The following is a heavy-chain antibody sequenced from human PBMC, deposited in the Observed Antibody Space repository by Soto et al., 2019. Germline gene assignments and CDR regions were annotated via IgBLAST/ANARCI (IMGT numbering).Heavy chain of an antibody. Sequence: QVQLVQSGAEVKKPGASVKVSCKASGYTFTSYGIIWVRQAPGQGLEWMGWISAYNGNTNYAQKLQGRVTMTTDTSTSTAYMELRSLRSDDTAVYYCARDQPRIAAAGRGEIFFWGQGTLVTVSS. V-gene: IGHV1-18*01. J-gene: IGHJ4*02. CDR2: ISAYNGNT. CDR3: ARDQPRIAAAGRGEIFF. D-gene: IGHD6-13*01. CDR1: GYTFTSYG.